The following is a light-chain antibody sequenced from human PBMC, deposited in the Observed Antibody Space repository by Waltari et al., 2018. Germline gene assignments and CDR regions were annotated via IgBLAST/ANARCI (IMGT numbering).Light chain of an antibody. CDR1: NVDNKY. CDR3: QQYGSSLWT. J-gene: IGKJ1*01. Sequence: NVDNKYLAWYNQEPGRSPRLLSYGASTRAPGIPDRFSGSGCGTDCTRTISRLERDDFAVYCSQQYGSSLWTFGQWTNVEIK. V-gene: IGKV3-20*01. CDR2: GAS.